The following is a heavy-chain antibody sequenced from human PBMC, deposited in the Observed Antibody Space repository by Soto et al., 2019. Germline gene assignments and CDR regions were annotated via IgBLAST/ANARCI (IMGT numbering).Heavy chain of an antibody. J-gene: IGHJ6*03. Sequence: GGSLRLSCAASGFSFSNYWMSWVRQAPGRGLEWVAVISYDGSHIYYADSVKGRFTISRDNSKNTLYLQMNSLRAEDTAVYFCAKDYDFWSGYLSYYLGAWG. CDR3: AKDYDFWSGYLSYYLGA. D-gene: IGHD3-3*01. V-gene: IGHV3-30*18. CDR2: ISYDGSHI. CDR1: GFSFSNYW.